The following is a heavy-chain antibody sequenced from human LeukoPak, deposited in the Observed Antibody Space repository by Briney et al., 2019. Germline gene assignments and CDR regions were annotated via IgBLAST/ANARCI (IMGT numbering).Heavy chain of an antibody. Sequence: ASVSVSRTASAYTFKNYGINWVRPAPGQGRGRMGWMNTYNGNTIYTQNLQGRVTITTHTSTSTAYLDLRSLTSDDTAVYYCAREKDAVAGIVDYWGQGTLVTVSS. CDR1: AYTFKNYG. V-gene: IGHV1-18*01. CDR2: MNTYNGNT. CDR3: AREKDAVAGIVDY. D-gene: IGHD6-19*01. J-gene: IGHJ4*02.